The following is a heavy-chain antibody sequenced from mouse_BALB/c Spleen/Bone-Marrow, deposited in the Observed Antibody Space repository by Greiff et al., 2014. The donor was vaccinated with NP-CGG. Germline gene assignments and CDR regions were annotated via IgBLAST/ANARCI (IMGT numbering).Heavy chain of an antibody. Sequence: LVESGSVLVRPGASVKPSCKASGYTFTSSWMHWAKQRPGQGLEWIGDIHPNSGNTNYNEKFRGKATLTVDTSSNTAYVDLSSLTSEDSAVYYCARSYRFWYFDVWGAGTTVTVSS. V-gene: IGHV1S130*01. J-gene: IGHJ1*01. CDR2: IHPNSGNT. CDR3: ARSYRFWYFDV. D-gene: IGHD2-14*01. CDR1: GYTFTSSW.